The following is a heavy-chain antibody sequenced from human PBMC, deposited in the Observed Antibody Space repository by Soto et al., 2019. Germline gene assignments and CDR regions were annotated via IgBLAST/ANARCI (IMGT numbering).Heavy chain of an antibody. V-gene: IGHV1-18*01. CDR1: GYTFTSYG. CDR3: ARSGVSGSYYGYFDY. CDR2: ISAYNGNT. Sequence: GASVKVSCKASGYTFTSYGISWVRQAPGQGLEWMGWISAYNGNTNYAQKLQGRVTMTTDTSTSTAYMELRSLRSDDTAVYYCARSGVSGSYYGYFDYWGQGTLVTVSS. J-gene: IGHJ4*02. D-gene: IGHD1-26*01.